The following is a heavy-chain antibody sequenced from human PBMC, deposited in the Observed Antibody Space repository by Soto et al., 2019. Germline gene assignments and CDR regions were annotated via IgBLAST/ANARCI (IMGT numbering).Heavy chain of an antibody. CDR3: ARLDYYGSSGYYYDY. D-gene: IGHD3-22*01. V-gene: IGHV1-18*04. Sequence: ASVKVSCKASGYTFTSYGISWVRQAPGQGPEWMGWISAYNGNTNYAQKLQGRVTMTTDTSTSTAYMELRSLRSDDTAVYYCARLDYYGSSGYYYDYWGQGTLVTVSS. J-gene: IGHJ4*02. CDR1: GYTFTSYG. CDR2: ISAYNGNT.